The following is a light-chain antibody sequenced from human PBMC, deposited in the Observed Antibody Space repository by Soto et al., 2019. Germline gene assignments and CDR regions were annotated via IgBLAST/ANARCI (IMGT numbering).Light chain of an antibody. Sequence: EIVLTQSPGTLSLSPGERATLSCRASQSVSSNYLAWYQQKPAQAPRLLIYGASTRATGIPDRFSGSGSGTDFTFTISRLESDDFAVYFCQQYCSSPLTFGGGTKVEIK. CDR1: QSVSSNY. V-gene: IGKV3-20*01. CDR2: GAS. J-gene: IGKJ4*01. CDR3: QQYCSSPLT.